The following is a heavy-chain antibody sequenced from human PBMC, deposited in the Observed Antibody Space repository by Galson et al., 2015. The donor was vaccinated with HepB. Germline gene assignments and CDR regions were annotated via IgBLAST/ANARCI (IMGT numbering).Heavy chain of an antibody. D-gene: IGHD4-17*01. V-gene: IGHV4-34*01. CDR2: INHSGST. CDR3: AREWTVTYGNAFDI. Sequence: ETLSLTCAVYGGSFSGHYWSWIRQPPGKGLEWIGEINHSGSTNYNPSLKSRVTISVDTSKNQLSLKLSSVTAADTAVYYCAREWTVTYGNAFDIWGQGTMVTVSS. J-gene: IGHJ3*02. CDR1: GGSFSGHY.